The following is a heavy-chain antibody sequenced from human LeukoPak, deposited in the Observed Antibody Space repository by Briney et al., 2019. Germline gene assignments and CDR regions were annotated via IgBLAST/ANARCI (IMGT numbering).Heavy chain of an antibody. D-gene: IGHD6-6*01. CDR1: RGTFSSYA. Sequence: GASVKVSCKASRGTFSSYAISWVRQAPGQGLEWMGGIIPIFGTANYAQKFQGRVTIPTDESTSTAYMELRSLRSEDKAVYYCAAYFDEYSSSNYVVYAFDYWGRGTLVTVSS. CDR3: AAYFDEYSSSNYVVYAFDY. V-gene: IGHV1-69*05. CDR2: IIPIFGTA. J-gene: IGHJ4*02.